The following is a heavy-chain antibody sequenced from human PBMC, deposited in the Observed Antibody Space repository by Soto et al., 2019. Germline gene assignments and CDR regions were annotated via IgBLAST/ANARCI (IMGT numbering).Heavy chain of an antibody. J-gene: IGHJ4*02. CDR1: GYTFTGYY. CDR2: INPNSGAT. CDR3: ARDMVSTIGDFDY. Sequence: QVQLVQSGAELKKRGASVKVSCKASGYTFTGYYVHWVRQAPGQGLEWVGWINPNSGATTYAQKFLGRVTMTRDTSIITAHMELSSLTSDDTVMYYCARDMVSTIGDFDYWGQGTLVTVSS. V-gene: IGHV1-2*02. D-gene: IGHD3-16*01.